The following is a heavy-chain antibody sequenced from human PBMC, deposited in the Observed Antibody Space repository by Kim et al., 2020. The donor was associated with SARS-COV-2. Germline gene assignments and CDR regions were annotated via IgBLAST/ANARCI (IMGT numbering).Heavy chain of an antibody. Sequence: GGSLRLSCAASGFTFSGSAMHWVRQASGKGLEWVGRIRSKTYSYAAAYAASVKSRFTISRDDSKNTAFLQMNSLKTEDTAVYYCTRDDACDIWGQGTMVTVSS. J-gene: IGHJ3*02. CDR1: GFTFSGSA. V-gene: IGHV3-73*01. CDR3: TRDDACDI. CDR2: IRSKTYSYAA.